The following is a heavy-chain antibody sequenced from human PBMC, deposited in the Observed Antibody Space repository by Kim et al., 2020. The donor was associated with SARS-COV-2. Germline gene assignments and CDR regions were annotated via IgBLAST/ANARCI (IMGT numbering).Heavy chain of an antibody. J-gene: IGHJ4*02. CDR3: AREAVTFGGVMGVDY. D-gene: IGHD3-16*01. V-gene: IGHV4-31*02. Sequence: PSLKSRVTISVDTSKNQFSLKLSSVTAADTAVYYCAREAVTFGGVMGVDYWGQGTLVTVSS.